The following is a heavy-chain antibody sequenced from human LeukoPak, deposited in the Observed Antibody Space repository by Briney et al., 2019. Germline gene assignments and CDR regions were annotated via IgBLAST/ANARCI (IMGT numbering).Heavy chain of an antibody. D-gene: IGHD6-19*01. CDR1: GYSFTSYW. J-gene: IGHJ4*02. CDR2: IYPGDSDT. CDR3: ARIGYSSGWYSVYYFDY. Sequence: GESLRISCKGSGYSFTSYWIGWVRQMPGKGLEWMGIIYPGDSDTRYSPSFQDQVTISADKSISTAYLQWSSLKASDTAMYYCARIGYSSGWYSVYYFDYWGQGTLVTVSS. V-gene: IGHV5-51*01.